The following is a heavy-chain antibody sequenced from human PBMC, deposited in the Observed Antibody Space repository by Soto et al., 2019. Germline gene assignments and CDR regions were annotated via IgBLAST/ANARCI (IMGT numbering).Heavy chain of an antibody. CDR1: GYTFTDYY. D-gene: IGHD3-3*01. Sequence: QVHLVQSGAEVRKPGASVRVSCKASGYTFTDYYIHWERQAPGQGLEWMGWINPNSGGTNYAVNFQGSVTMTRDTSINTGYMEMSSLRSDDTAVYFCKRGSPENVLRHLGEFSDFAYWGQGTLVTVSS. CDR3: KRGSPENVLRHLGEFSDFAY. J-gene: IGHJ4*02. V-gene: IGHV1-2*02. CDR2: INPNSGGT.